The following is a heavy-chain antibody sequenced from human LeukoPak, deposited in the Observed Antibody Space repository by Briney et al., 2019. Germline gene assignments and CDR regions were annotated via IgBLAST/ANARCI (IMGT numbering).Heavy chain of an antibody. Sequence: GGSLRLSCAASGFTFSSYAMHWVRQAPGKGLEWVAVISYGGSNKYYADSVKGRFTISRDNSKNTLYLQMNSLRAEDTAVYYCAREAEYSSSSEDGENWFDPWGQGTLVTVSS. CDR3: AREAEYSSSSEDGENWFDP. CDR2: ISYGGSNK. CDR1: GFTFSSYA. D-gene: IGHD6-6*01. V-gene: IGHV3-30*04. J-gene: IGHJ5*02.